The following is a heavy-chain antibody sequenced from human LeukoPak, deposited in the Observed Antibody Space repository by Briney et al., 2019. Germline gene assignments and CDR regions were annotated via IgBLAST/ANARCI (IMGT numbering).Heavy chain of an antibody. D-gene: IGHD6-6*01. Sequence: ASVKVSCKSSGYTFTGYYMHWVRPAPGQGLAWMGWINPNSGGTNYAQKFQGRVTMTRDTSISTAYMELSRLRSDDTAVYYCAREWKDSSSSLDYWGQGTLVTVSS. J-gene: IGHJ4*02. CDR1: GYTFTGYY. V-gene: IGHV1-2*02. CDR3: AREWKDSSSSLDY. CDR2: INPNSGGT.